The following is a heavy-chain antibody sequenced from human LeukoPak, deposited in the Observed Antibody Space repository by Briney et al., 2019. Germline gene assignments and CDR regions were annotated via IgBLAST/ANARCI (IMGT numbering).Heavy chain of an antibody. J-gene: IGHJ6*02. CDR3: ARYSPDIVATIDLGYYYGMDV. Sequence: SVEVSCKASGGTFSSYAISWVRQAPGQGLEWMGGINSIFGRANYAQKFQGRVTITADESTSTAYMELSSQRSEDTAVYYCARYSPDIVATIDLGYYYGMDVWGQGTTVTVSS. CDR1: GGTFSSYA. V-gene: IGHV1-69*01. CDR2: INSIFGRA. D-gene: IGHD5-12*01.